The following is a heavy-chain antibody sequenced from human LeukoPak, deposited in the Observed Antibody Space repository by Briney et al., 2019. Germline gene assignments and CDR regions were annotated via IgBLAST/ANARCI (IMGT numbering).Heavy chain of an antibody. CDR2: IYSGGST. D-gene: IGHD2-21*02. CDR3: ARGGRAYCGGDCYSGFFDY. Sequence: GGSLRLSCAASGFTVSSNYMSWVRQAPGKGLKWASVIYSGGSTYYADSVKGRFTISRDNSKNTLYLQMNSLRAEDTAVYYCARGGRAYCGGDCYSGFFDYWGQGTLVTVSS. CDR1: GFTVSSNY. V-gene: IGHV3-53*01. J-gene: IGHJ4*02.